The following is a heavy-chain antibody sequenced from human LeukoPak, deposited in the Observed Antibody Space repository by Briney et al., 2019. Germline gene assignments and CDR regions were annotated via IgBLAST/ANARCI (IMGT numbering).Heavy chain of an antibody. CDR3: ARDSGTTGEVKFDP. V-gene: IGHV4-4*07. D-gene: IGHD3-10*01. CDR1: GVSISRYY. CDR2: IYSSGST. Sequence: SETLSLTCTVSGVSISRYYWSWIRQPAGKGLEWIGRIYSSGSTTYNPSLKSRVTMSIDTSKNQFSLKLSFVTAADTAVYYCARDSGTTGEVKFDPWGREPWSPSPQ. J-gene: IGHJ5*02.